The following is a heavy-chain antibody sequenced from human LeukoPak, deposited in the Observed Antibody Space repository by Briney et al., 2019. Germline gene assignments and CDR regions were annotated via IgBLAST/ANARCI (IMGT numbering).Heavy chain of an antibody. D-gene: IGHD6-13*01. CDR3: ARDLGSSWYDY. CDR1: GFTVSSNY. Sequence: GGSLRLSCAASGFTVSSNYMSWVRQAPGKGLEWVSVIYSGGSTYYADSVKGRFTISRDNSKNTLYLQMSSLRAEDTAVYYCARDLGSSWYDYWGQGTLVTVSS. J-gene: IGHJ4*02. V-gene: IGHV3-53*01. CDR2: IYSGGST.